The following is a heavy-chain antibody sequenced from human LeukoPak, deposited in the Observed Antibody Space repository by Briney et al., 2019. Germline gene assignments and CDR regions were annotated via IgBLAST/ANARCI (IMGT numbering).Heavy chain of an antibody. CDR3: ARYTTGWFLDY. CDR2: IWYDGSKK. Sequence: GRSLTLSCAASGFTFSGHGMHWVRQAPGKGLEWLAVIWYDGSKKYYADSVKGRFTISRDNSENTLYLQMNSLRAEDTAVYFCARYTTGWFLDYWGQGTLVTDCS. V-gene: IGHV3-33*01. J-gene: IGHJ4*02. D-gene: IGHD6-19*01. CDR1: GFTFSGHG.